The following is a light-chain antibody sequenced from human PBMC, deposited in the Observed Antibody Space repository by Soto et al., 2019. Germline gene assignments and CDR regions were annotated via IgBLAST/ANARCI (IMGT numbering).Light chain of an antibody. J-gene: IGKJ1*01. CDR3: RQYNNWPLT. V-gene: IGKV3-15*01. CDR2: GAS. CDR1: QSVSSN. Sequence: VMTQSPATLSVSPGERATLSCRASQSVSSNLAWYQQKPGQSPRLLIYGASTRATGIPARFSGSGSGTEFTLTISSLQSEDFAVYYCRQYNNWPLTFGQGTKVDIK.